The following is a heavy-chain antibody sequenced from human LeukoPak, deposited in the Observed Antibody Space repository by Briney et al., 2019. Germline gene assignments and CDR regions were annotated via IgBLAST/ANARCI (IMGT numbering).Heavy chain of an antibody. D-gene: IGHD3-10*01. CDR1: GGSISSYY. CDR2: IYSSGST. Sequence: KSSETLSLTCTVSGGSISSYYWSWIRQPAGKGLEWIGRIYSSGSTNYNPSLKSRVTMSVDTSKNQFSLKLSSVTAADTAVYYCARVRVDYYGSGSHYKVWFDPGGQGTLVTVSS. CDR3: ARVRVDYYGSGSHYKVWFDP. V-gene: IGHV4-4*07. J-gene: IGHJ5*02.